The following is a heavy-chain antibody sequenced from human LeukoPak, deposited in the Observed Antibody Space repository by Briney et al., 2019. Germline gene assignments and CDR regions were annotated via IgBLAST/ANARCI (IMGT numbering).Heavy chain of an antibody. Sequence: ASVKVSCKTSGYTFTSSGISWVRQAPGQGLEWMGWISAYNGNTNYAQNLQGRVTVTTDTSTSAAYMELRSLRSDDTAVYYCARDQARGSGTYYPNWFDPWGQGTLVTVSS. D-gene: IGHD3-10*01. CDR1: GYTFTSSG. V-gene: IGHV1-18*01. CDR3: ARDQARGSGTYYPNWFDP. J-gene: IGHJ5*02. CDR2: ISAYNGNT.